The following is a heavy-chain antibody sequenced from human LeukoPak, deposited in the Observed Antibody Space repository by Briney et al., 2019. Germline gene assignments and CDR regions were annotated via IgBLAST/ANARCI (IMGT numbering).Heavy chain of an antibody. D-gene: IGHD1-26*01. Sequence: GASVKVSCKASGYTFTSYDINWVRQATGQGLEWMGWMNPNSGNTGYAQKFQGRVTITRNTSISTAYMELSSLRSEDTAVYYCARGRRELLRNDYWGQGTLVTVSS. CDR1: GYTFTSYD. CDR3: ARGRRELLRNDY. J-gene: IGHJ4*02. V-gene: IGHV1-8*03. CDR2: MNPNSGNT.